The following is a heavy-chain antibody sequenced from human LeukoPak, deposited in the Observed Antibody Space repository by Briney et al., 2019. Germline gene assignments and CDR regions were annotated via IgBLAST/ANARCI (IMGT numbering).Heavy chain of an antibody. V-gene: IGHV3-21*01. Sequence: GGSLRLSCAASGFTFNSYTMAWVRQSPGKGLEWVASISSSSMYIYYSDSVQGRFTVSRDNAKNSLHLQMDNLTKDDTATYYCARYSDFWSGPGARAYYFDYWGQGTLVTVSS. CDR1: GFTFNSYT. D-gene: IGHD3-3*01. J-gene: IGHJ4*02. CDR3: ARYSDFWSGPGARAYYFDY. CDR2: ISSSSMYI.